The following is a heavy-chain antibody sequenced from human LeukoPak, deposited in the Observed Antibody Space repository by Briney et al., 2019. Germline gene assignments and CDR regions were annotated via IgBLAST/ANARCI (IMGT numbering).Heavy chain of an antibody. CDR1: GYTFTSYG. Sequence: ASVKVSCKASGYTFTSYGISWVRQAPGQGLEWMGWISAYNGNTNYAQKFQGRVTITADESTSTAYMELSSLRSEDTAVYYCASAFLVGGFDYWGQGTLVTVSS. CDR3: ASAFLVGGFDY. D-gene: IGHD3-3*02. V-gene: IGHV1-18*01. CDR2: ISAYNGNT. J-gene: IGHJ4*02.